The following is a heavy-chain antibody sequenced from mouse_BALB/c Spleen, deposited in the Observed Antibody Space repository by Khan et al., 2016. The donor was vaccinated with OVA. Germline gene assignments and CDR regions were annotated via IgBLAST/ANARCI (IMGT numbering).Heavy chain of an antibody. CDR1: GFTFSNYA. CDR2: ISSGGSFT. D-gene: IGHD1-1*01. Sequence: EVELVESGGGLVQPGGSLKLSCAASGFTFSNYAMSWVRQTPEKRLEWVATISSGGSFTYYPDSVKGRFTISRDNAKNTLYLQMGSLRSEDTAMYYGAGTSGDYGSNYLDYWGQGTSLTASS. V-gene: IGHV5-9-3*01. CDR3: AGTSGDYGSNYLDY. J-gene: IGHJ2*02.